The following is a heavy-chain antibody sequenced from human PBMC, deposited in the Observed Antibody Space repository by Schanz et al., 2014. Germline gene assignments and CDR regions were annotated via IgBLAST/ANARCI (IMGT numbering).Heavy chain of an antibody. D-gene: IGHD3-10*01. J-gene: IGHJ4*02. V-gene: IGHV3-9*01. CDR2: ISWNSGSI. CDR3: AKDGIMVQGVIWERYFDS. CDR1: GFTFNNFN. Sequence: EVQLVESGGGLVKPGGSLRLSCAASGFTFNNFNMNWVRQAPGKGLEWVSSISWNSGSIDYADSVKGRFTISRDNAKNSLYLQMNSLRAEDTALYYCAKDGIMVQGVIWERYFDSWGQGTLVTGSS.